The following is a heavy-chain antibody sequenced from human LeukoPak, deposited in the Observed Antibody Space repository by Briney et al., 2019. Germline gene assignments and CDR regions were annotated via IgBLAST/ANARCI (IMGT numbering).Heavy chain of an antibody. V-gene: IGHV1-69*01. CDR1: GGTFSSYA. D-gene: IGHD3-22*01. J-gene: IGHJ2*01. CDR2: IIHIFGTA. CDR3: ARVRGSMDYYDSSGYRPHTDWYFDL. Sequence: SVKVSCKASGGTFSSYAISWVRQAPGQGLEWMGGIIHIFGTANYAQKFQGRVTITADESTSTAYMELSSLRSEDTAVYYCARVRGSMDYYDSSGYRPHTDWYFDLWGRGTLVTVSS.